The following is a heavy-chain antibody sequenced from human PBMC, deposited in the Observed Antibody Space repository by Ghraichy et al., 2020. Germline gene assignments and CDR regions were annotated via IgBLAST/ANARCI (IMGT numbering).Heavy chain of an antibody. CDR2: INSDGSST. J-gene: IGHJ6*02. V-gene: IGHV3-74*01. CDR1: GFTFSSYW. CDR3: ARDLAYYDILTGYYYYYGMDV. Sequence: GESLNNSCAASGFTFSSYWMHWVRQAPGKGLVWVSRINSDGSSTSYADSVKGRFTISRDNAKNTLYLQMNSLRTEDTAVYYCARDLAYYDILTGYYYYYGMDVWGQGTTVTVSS. D-gene: IGHD3-9*01.